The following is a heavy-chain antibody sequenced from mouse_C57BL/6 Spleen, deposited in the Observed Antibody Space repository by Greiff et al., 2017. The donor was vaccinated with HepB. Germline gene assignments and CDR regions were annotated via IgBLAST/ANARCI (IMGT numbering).Heavy chain of an antibody. CDR3: AILLYDYDAYYFDY. CDR2: IWSGGST. Sequence: VQVVESGPGLVQPSQSLSITCTVSGFSLTSYGVHWVRQSPGKGLEWLRVIWSGGSTDYNAAFISRLSISKDNSKSQVFFKMNSLQADDTAIYYCAILLYDYDAYYFDYWGQGTTLTVSS. CDR1: GFSLTSYG. J-gene: IGHJ2*01. V-gene: IGHV2-2*01. D-gene: IGHD2-4*01.